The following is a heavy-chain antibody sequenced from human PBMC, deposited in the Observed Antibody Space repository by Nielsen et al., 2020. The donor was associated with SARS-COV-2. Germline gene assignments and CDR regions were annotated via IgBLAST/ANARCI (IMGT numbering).Heavy chain of an antibody. CDR3: ARDRKGITIFGVVIMPDGFDY. J-gene: IGHJ4*02. CDR2: IYPGDSDT. V-gene: IGHV5-51*01. CDR1: GYSFTSYW. Sequence: GGSLRLSCKGSGYSFTSYWIGWVRQMPGKGLEWMGIIYPGDSDTRYSPSFQGQVTISADKSISTAYLQWSSLKASDTAMYYCARDRKGITIFGVVIMPDGFDYWSQGTLVTVSS. D-gene: IGHD3-3*01.